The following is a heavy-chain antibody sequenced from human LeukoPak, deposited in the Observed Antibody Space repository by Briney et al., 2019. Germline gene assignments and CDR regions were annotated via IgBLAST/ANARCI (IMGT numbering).Heavy chain of an antibody. CDR2: IRSKANSYAT. D-gene: IGHD3-16*01. V-gene: IGHV3-73*01. CDR1: GFTFSGSA. Sequence: GGSLRLSCAASGFTFSGSAMHWVRQASGKGLVWVGRIRSKANSYATAYAASVKGRFTISRDDSKNTAYLQMNSLKTEDTAVYYCTRHFHGGGDIWGQGTMVTVSS. J-gene: IGHJ3*02. CDR3: TRHFHGGGDI.